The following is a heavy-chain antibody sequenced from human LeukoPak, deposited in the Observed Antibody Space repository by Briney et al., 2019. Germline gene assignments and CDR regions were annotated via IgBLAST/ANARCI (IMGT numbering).Heavy chain of an antibody. Sequence: ASVKVSCKASGGTFSSYAISWVRQAPGQGLEWMGRINTNTGNPTYAQGFTGRFVFSLDTSVSTAYLQISSLKAEDTAVYYCARDLGYCSSTSWVDFDYWGQGTLVTVSS. V-gene: IGHV7-4-1*02. CDR1: GGTFSSYA. CDR2: INTNTGNP. J-gene: IGHJ4*02. D-gene: IGHD2-2*01. CDR3: ARDLGYCSSTSWVDFDY.